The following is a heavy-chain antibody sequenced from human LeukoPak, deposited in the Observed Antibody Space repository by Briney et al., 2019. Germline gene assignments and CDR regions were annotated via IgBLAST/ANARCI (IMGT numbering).Heavy chain of an antibody. D-gene: IGHD5-12*01. V-gene: IGHV3-21*01. J-gene: IGHJ4*02. CDR1: GFTFSSYS. Sequence: PGGSLRLSCAASGFTFSSYSMNWVRQAPGKGLEWASSISSSSSYIYYADSVKGRFTISRDNAKNSLYLQMNSLRAEDTAVYYCAREMATIDHFDYWGQGTLVTVSS. CDR2: ISSSSSYI. CDR3: AREMATIDHFDY.